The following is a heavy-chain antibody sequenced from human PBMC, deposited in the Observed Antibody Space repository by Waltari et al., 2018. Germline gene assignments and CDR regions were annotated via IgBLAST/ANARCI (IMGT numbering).Heavy chain of an antibody. CDR3: ARGGVEMATTKQDYFDY. CDR2: INHSGST. Sequence: QVQLQQWGAGLLKPSETLSLTCAVYGGSFSGYYWSGIRPPPGKGLEWIGEINHSGSTNYNPSLKSRVTISVDTSKNQFSLKLSSVTAADTAVYYCARGGVEMATTKQDYFDYWGQGTLVTVSS. J-gene: IGHJ4*02. V-gene: IGHV4-34*01. CDR1: GGSFSGYY. D-gene: IGHD5-12*01.